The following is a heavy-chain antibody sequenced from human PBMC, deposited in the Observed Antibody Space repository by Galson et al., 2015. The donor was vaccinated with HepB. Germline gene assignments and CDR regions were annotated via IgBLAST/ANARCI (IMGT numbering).Heavy chain of an antibody. CDR2: ISSTSIYT. CDR3: ARGDYYGSGTLTFDI. D-gene: IGHD3-10*01. CDR1: GFTFSDYY. V-gene: IGHV3-11*06. Sequence: SLRLSCAASGFTFSDYYMSWIRQAPGKGLEWVSKISSTSIYTTYADSVKGRFTISRDNAKNSLFLQMNSLRSEDMAVYYCARGDYYGSGTLTFDIWGQGTMFTVSS. J-gene: IGHJ3*02.